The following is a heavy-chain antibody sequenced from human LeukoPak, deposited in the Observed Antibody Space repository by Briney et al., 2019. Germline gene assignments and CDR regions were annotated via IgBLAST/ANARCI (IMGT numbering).Heavy chain of an antibody. Sequence: ASVKVSCKASGHTFTSYAMHWVRQAPGQRLEWMGWINAGNGNTKYSQKFQGRVTITRDTSASTAYMELSSLRSEDTAVYYCARHGAEGYYFDSSGYYDYWGQGTLVTVSS. CDR2: INAGNGNT. CDR3: ARHGAEGYYFDSSGYYDY. D-gene: IGHD3-22*01. J-gene: IGHJ4*02. CDR1: GHTFTSYA. V-gene: IGHV1-3*01.